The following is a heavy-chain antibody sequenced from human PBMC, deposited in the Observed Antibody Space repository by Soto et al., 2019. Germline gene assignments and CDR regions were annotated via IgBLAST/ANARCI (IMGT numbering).Heavy chain of an antibody. J-gene: IGHJ4*02. CDR2: INHSGST. CDR1: GGSFSGYC. CDR3: ARDTYYYDSSGTPAYRYFDY. D-gene: IGHD3-22*01. Sequence: SETLSLTCAVYGGSFSGYCWSWIRQPPGKGLEWIGEINHSGSTNYNPSLKSRVTISVDTSKNQFSLKLSSVTAADTAVYYCARDTYYYDSSGTPAYRYFDYWGQGTLVTVSS. V-gene: IGHV4-34*01.